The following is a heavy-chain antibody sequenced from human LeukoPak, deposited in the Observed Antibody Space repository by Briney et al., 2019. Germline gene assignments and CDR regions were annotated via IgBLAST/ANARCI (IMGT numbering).Heavy chain of an antibody. CDR1: GGSISSGSYY. D-gene: IGHD6-19*01. J-gene: IGHJ4*02. CDR2: IYTSGST. V-gene: IGHV4-61*02. CDR3: ARMLAVAGYYFDY. Sequence: SETLSLTCTVSGGSISSGSYYWSWIRQPAGKGLEWIGRIYTSGSTNYNPSLKSRVTISVDTSKNQFSLKLSSVTAADTAVYYCARMLAVAGYYFDYWGQGTLVTVSS.